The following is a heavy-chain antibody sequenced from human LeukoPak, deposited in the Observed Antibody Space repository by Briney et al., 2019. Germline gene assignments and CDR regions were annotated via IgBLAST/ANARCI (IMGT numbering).Heavy chain of an antibody. J-gene: IGHJ3*02. CDR3: ARKATSLMKDAFDI. CDR2: INPSSGGT. Sequence: ASVKVSCKASGYTFTGYYMHWVRQAPGQGLEWMGWINPSSGGTNYAQKFQGRVTMTRDTSISTAYMELSRLRSDDTAVYYCARKATSLMKDAFDIWGQETMVTVSS. CDR1: GYTFTGYY. D-gene: IGHD6-6*01. V-gene: IGHV1-2*02.